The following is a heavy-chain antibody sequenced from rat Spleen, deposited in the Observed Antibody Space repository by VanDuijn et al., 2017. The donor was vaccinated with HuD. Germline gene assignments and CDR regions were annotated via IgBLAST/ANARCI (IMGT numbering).Heavy chain of an antibody. J-gene: IGHJ3*01. Sequence: EVELVESGGGLVQPGRSLKLSCAASGFTFSNYDMAWVRQAPTKGLEWVASISTGGGNTYYRDSVKGRFTISRDNAKSTLYLQMDSLRSEDTAMYYCTGGGHSALKWFAYWGQGTLVTVSS. D-gene: IGHD3-3*01. CDR2: ISTGGGNT. CDR3: TGGGHSALKWFAY. V-gene: IGHV5-25*01. CDR1: GFTFSNYD.